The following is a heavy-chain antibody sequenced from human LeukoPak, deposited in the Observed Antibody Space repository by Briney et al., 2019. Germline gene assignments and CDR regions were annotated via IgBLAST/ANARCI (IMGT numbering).Heavy chain of an antibody. CDR1: GYSISSGYY. D-gene: IGHD2-2*01. Sequence: SETLSLTCAVSGYSISSGYYWGWIRQPPGKGLEWIGSIYHSGSTYYNPSLKSRVTISVDTSKNQFSLKLSSVTAADTAVYYCARRLGYCSSTSCYYYFDYWGQRTLVTVSS. CDR2: IYHSGST. CDR3: ARRLGYCSSTSCYYYFDY. J-gene: IGHJ4*02. V-gene: IGHV4-38-2*01.